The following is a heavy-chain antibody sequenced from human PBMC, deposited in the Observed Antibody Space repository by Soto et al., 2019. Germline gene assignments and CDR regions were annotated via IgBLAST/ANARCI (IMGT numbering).Heavy chain of an antibody. Sequence: GGSLRLSCAASGFTFSSYAMSWVRQAPGKGLEWVSAISGSGGSTYYADSVKGRFTISRDNSKNTLYLQMNSLRAEDTAVYYCAKDSPGRNSAMVRGVNARYFDYWGQGTLVTVSS. CDR3: AKDSPGRNSAMVRGVNARYFDY. D-gene: IGHD3-10*01. J-gene: IGHJ4*02. CDR2: ISGSGGST. CDR1: GFTFSSYA. V-gene: IGHV3-23*01.